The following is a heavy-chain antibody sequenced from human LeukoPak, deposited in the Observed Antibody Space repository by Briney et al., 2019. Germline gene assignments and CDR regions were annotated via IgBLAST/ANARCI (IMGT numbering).Heavy chain of an antibody. Sequence: ASVTVSCKASGYTFTGYYMHWVRQAPGQGLEWMGWINPNSGGTNYAQKFQGRVTMTRDTSISTAYMELSRLRSDDTAVYYCASLVSSSPLGYCSGGSCYSQDYFDYWGQGTLVTVSS. CDR1: GYTFTGYY. V-gene: IGHV1-2*02. D-gene: IGHD2-15*01. CDR3: ASLVSSSPLGYCSGGSCYSQDYFDY. J-gene: IGHJ4*02. CDR2: INPNSGGT.